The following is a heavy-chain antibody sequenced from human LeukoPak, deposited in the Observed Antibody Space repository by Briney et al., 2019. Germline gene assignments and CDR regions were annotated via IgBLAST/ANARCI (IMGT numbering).Heavy chain of an antibody. CDR2: IYYSGST. CDR3: ARVLTMIVVVSPYFDY. D-gene: IGHD3-22*01. J-gene: IGHJ4*02. CDR1: GGSISSSTYF. Sequence: SETLSLTCTVSGGSISSSTYFWGWIRQPPGKGLEWIGTIYYSGSTYYNPSLKSRVTISVDTSKNQFSLKLSSVTAADTAVYYCARVLTMIVVVSPYFDYWGQGTLVTVSS. V-gene: IGHV4-39*07.